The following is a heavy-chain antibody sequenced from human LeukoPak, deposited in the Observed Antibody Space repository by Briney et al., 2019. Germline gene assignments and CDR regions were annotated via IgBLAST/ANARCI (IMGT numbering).Heavy chain of an antibody. J-gene: IGHJ5*02. V-gene: IGHV4-34*01. CDR2: INHGGST. Sequence: PSETLSLTCAVYGGSFSAYSWNWIRQAPGKGLEWIGEINHGGSTDYKPTLKNRVTISVDTSKSQFSLKLSSVTAADTAVYYCAARRGIAPRPLGSWGQGTLVIVSS. CDR3: AARRGIAPRPLGS. D-gene: IGHD6-6*01. CDR1: GGSFSAYS.